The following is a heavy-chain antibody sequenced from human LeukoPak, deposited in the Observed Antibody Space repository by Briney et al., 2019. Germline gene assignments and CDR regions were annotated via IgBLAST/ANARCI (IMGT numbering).Heavy chain of an antibody. D-gene: IGHD3-3*01. Sequence: GASVKVSFKASVYTFTSYDINWVRQATGQGLEWMGWMNTNSGNTGYAQKFQGRVTMTRNTSISTAYMELGSLRSEDTAVYYCARGGLLFFGYYYYYMDVWGKGTTVTVSS. CDR1: VYTFTSYD. V-gene: IGHV1-8*01. J-gene: IGHJ6*03. CDR2: MNTNSGNT. CDR3: ARGGLLFFGYYYYYMDV.